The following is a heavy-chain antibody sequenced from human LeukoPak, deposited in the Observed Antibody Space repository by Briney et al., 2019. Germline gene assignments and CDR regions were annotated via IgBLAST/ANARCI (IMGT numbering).Heavy chain of an antibody. CDR2: ISSSSTI. CDR3: ARDGSYEGFDY. Sequence: GGSLRLSCAASGFTFSSYSMNWVRQAPGKGLEWVSYISSSSTIYYADSVKGRFTISRDNAKNSLYLQMNSLRAEDTAVYYCARDGSYEGFDYWGQGTLGTVSS. J-gene: IGHJ4*02. D-gene: IGHD3-3*01. CDR1: GFTFSSYS. V-gene: IGHV3-48*04.